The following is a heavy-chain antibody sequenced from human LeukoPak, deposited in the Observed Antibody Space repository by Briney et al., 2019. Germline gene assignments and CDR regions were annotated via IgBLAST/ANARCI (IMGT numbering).Heavy chain of an antibody. V-gene: IGHV4-34*01. CDR2: INHSGRP. CDR1: GGSFSGYY. Sequence: NPSETLSLTCAVYGGSFSGYYWSWIRQPPGKGLEWVGEINHSGRPNYNPSLKSRVTISVDTSKNQFSLKLSSVTAADTAVYYCARGGVYCSSTSCYTHYFDYWGQGTLVTVSS. CDR3: ARGGVYCSSTSCYTHYFDY. J-gene: IGHJ4*02. D-gene: IGHD2-2*02.